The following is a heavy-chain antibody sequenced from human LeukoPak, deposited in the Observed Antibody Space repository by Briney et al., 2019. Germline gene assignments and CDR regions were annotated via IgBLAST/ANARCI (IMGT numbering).Heavy chain of an antibody. CDR3: ARVRGQYCSSTSCYVDY. CDR2: ISSSSSYI. Sequence: PGGSLRLSCAASGFTFSSYSMNWVRQAPGKGLEWVSSISSSSSYIYYADSVKGRFTISRDNAKNSLYLQMNSLRAEDTAVYYCARVRGQYCSSTSCYVDYWGQGTLVTVSS. D-gene: IGHD2-2*01. J-gene: IGHJ4*02. V-gene: IGHV3-21*01. CDR1: GFTFSSYS.